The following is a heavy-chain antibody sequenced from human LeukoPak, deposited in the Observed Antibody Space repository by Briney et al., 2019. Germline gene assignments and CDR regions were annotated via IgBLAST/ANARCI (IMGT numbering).Heavy chain of an antibody. CDR2: IYPDSST. D-gene: IGHD3-10*01. Sequence: GGSLRLSCAASGFTVSSHYMSWVRQAPGKGLEWVSIIYPDSSTYYADSVKGRFTISRDNSKNTLYLQMTSLRAEDTAVYYCAKVAHYYGSGSYYEYYFDYWGQGTLVTVSS. V-gene: IGHV3-53*01. CDR1: GFTVSSHY. CDR3: AKVAHYYGSGSYYEYYFDY. J-gene: IGHJ4*02.